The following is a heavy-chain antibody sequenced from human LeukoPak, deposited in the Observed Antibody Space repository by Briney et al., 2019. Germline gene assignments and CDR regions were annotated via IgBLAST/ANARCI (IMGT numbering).Heavy chain of an antibody. CDR2: ISGSGGTT. CDR1: GFTFNTYA. CDR3: AKFGWSVPAASPLDY. J-gene: IGHJ4*02. Sequence: PGGSLRLSCAASGFTFNTYAMRWVRQAPGKGLEWVSAISGSGGTTYYADSVKGRFTICRDNSENTLYLQMNSLRAEDTTVYYCAKFGWSVPAASPLDYWGQGTLVTVSS. V-gene: IGHV3-23*01. D-gene: IGHD2-2*01.